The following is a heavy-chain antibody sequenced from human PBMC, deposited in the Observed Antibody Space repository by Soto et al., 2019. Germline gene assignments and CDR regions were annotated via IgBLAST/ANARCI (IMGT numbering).Heavy chain of an antibody. CDR3: ARDLGRYDSRGKKDY. CDR1: GGTFSSYT. V-gene: IGHV1-69*04. CDR2: VIPILGIA. D-gene: IGHD3-22*01. Sequence: ASVKVSCKASGGTFSSYTITWVRQAPGQGLEWMGRVIPILGIANYAQKFQGRVTITADKSTSTTYMELSSLRSEDTAVYYCARDLGRYDSRGKKDYWGQGTLVTVSS. J-gene: IGHJ4*02.